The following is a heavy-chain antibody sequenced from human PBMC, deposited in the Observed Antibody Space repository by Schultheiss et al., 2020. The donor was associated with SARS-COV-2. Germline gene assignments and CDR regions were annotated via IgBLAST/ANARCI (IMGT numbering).Heavy chain of an antibody. J-gene: IGHJ4*02. CDR3: ARGVPTPGSGWSTYYFDY. CDR1: GGSISSGGYS. V-gene: IGHV4-30-4*07. D-gene: IGHD6-19*01. CDR2: IYYSGST. Sequence: LRLSCAVSGGSISSGGYSWSWIRQPPGKGLEWIGYIYYSGSTYYNPSLKSLVTISVDTSKNQFSLKLSSVTAADTAVYYCARGVPTPGSGWSTYYFDYWGQGTLVTVSS.